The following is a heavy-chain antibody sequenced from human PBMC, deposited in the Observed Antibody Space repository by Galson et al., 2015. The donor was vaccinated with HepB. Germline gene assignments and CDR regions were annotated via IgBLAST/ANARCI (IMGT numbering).Heavy chain of an antibody. CDR2: ISGSGGST. CDR1: GFTFSSYA. J-gene: IGHJ6*02. D-gene: IGHD5-18*01. Sequence: SLRLSCAASGFTFSSYAMSWVRQAPGKGLEWVSAISGSGGSTYYADSVKGRFTISRDNSKNTLYLQMNSLRAEDTAVYYCAKDTAMGIYSSFGMDVWGQGTPVTVSS. V-gene: IGHV3-23*01. CDR3: AKDTAMGIYSSFGMDV.